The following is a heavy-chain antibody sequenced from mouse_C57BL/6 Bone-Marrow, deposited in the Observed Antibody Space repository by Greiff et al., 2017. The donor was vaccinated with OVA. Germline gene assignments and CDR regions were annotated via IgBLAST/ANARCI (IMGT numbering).Heavy chain of an antibody. J-gene: IGHJ2*01. D-gene: IGHD2-2*01. CDR1: GYTFTDYD. V-gene: IGHV1-15*01. Sequence: QVQLQQSGAELVRPGASVTLSCKASGYTFTDYDMHWVKQTPVHGLEWIGAIDPETGGTAYNQKFKGKAILTADKSSSTAYMELRSLTSEDSAVYYCTNRGYVPRSDSGNYFDYWGQGTTLTVSS. CDR2: IDPETGGT. CDR3: TNRGYVPRSDSGNYFDY.